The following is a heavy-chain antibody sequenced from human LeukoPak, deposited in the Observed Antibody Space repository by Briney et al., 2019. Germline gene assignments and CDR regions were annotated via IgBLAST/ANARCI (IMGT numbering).Heavy chain of an antibody. CDR2: VSAGNGNA. CDR1: GFAFTTYG. D-gene: IGHD3-10*01. V-gene: IGHV1-18*01. J-gene: IGHJ4*02. Sequence: ASVKVSCKASGFAFTTYGFNWVRQAPGQGLEWMGWVSAGNGNAHYAQKFQDRVTMTTDTSTSTVYMDLRSLRSDDTAVYYCGRDLWFGELSPVGYWGQGTLVTVSS. CDR3: GRDLWFGELSPVGY.